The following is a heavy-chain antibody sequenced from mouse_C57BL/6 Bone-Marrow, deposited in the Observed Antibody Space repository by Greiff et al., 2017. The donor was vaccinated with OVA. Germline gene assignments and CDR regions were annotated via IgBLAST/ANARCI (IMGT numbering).Heavy chain of an antibody. V-gene: IGHV1-26*01. J-gene: IGHJ2*01. CDR1: GYTFTDYY. Sequence: VQLQQSGPELVKPGASVKISCKASGYTFTDYYMNWVKQSHGKSLEWIGDINPNNGGTSYNQKFKGKATLTVDKSSSTAYMELRSLTSEDSAVYYCARRKITTVVATDWGQGTTLTVSS. CDR2: INPNNGGT. CDR3: ARRKITTVVATD. D-gene: IGHD1-1*01.